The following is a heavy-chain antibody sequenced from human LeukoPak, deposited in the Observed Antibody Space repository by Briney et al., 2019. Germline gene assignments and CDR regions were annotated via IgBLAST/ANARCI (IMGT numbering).Heavy chain of an antibody. CDR2: ISSSGSTI. J-gene: IGHJ5*02. V-gene: IGHV3-48*03. CDR3: AKDDSRGSGSSGWFDP. Sequence: PGGSLRLSCAASGFTFSSYEMNWVRQAPGKGLEWVSYISSSGSTIYYADSVKGRFTISRDNAKNSLYLQMNSLRAEDTAIYYCAKDDSRGSGSSGWFDPWGQGTLVTVSS. D-gene: IGHD3-10*01. CDR1: GFTFSSYE.